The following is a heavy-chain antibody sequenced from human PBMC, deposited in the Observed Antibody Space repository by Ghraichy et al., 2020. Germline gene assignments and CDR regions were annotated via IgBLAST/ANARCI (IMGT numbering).Heavy chain of an antibody. J-gene: IGHJ5*02. V-gene: IGHV4-34*01. CDR1: GGSFSVYY. Sequence: SETLSLTCAVYGGSFSVYYWSWIRQPPGTGLEWIGEIRHSGSTNYNASLKSRVTISVDTSKNQFSLKLSSVTAADTAVYYCAVTSYYDSSGYYRWGQGTLVTVSS. CDR3: AVTSYYDSSGYYR. CDR2: IRHSGST. D-gene: IGHD3-22*01.